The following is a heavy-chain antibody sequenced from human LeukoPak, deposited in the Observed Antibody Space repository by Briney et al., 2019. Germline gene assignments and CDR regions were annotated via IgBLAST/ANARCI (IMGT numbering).Heavy chain of an antibody. CDR3: ARDFTIVVVVAATAPGAY. CDR1: GYTFTSCD. J-gene: IGHJ4*02. CDR2: TNPNSGNT. V-gene: IGHV1-8*01. Sequence: ASVKVSCKASGYTFTSCDINWVRQATGQGLEWMGWTNPNSGNTGYAQKSQGRVTMTRNTSISTAYMELSSLRSEDTAVYYCARDFTIVVVVAATAPGAYWGQGTLVTVSS. D-gene: IGHD2-15*01.